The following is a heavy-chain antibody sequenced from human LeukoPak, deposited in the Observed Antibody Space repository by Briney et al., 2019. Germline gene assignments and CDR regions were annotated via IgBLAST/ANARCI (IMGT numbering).Heavy chain of an antibody. CDR2: IYHSGNT. V-gene: IGHV4-30-4*01. CDR1: GGSISSGDYY. D-gene: IGHD4-17*01. J-gene: IGHJ5*02. Sequence: PSETLSLTCIVSGGSISSGDYYWTWIRQPPGKGLEWIGYIYHSGNTYYNQSLKSRVTISVDTSKDQFSLKLRSVTAADTAVYHCARGRGDYGKTFDPWGQGNLVTVSS. CDR3: ARGRGDYGKTFDP.